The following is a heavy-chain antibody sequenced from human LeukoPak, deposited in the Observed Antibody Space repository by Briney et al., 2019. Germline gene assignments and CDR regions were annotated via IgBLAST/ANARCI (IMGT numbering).Heavy chain of an antibody. CDR3: ARDVASAPDTYSSSSGLLSY. J-gene: IGHJ4*02. V-gene: IGHV1-18*01. Sequence: ASVKVSCKASGYTFTSYGISWVRQAPGQGLEWMGWISAYNGNTNYAQKLQGRVTMTTDTSTSTAYMELRSLRSDETAVYYCARDVASAPDTYSSSSGLLSYWGQGTLVTVSS. CDR2: ISAYNGNT. D-gene: IGHD6-13*01. CDR1: GYTFTSYG.